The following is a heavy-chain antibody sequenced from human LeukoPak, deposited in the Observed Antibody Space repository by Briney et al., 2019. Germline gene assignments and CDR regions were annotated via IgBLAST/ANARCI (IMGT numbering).Heavy chain of an antibody. D-gene: IGHD6-6*01. J-gene: IGHJ6*04. CDR3: ARLPRVVRNSSGV. CDR1: GGSFSGYY. Sequence: PSETLSLTCAVYGGSFSGYYWSWIRQPPGKGLEWIGEINHSGSTNYNPSRKSRVTISVDTSKNQFSLKLSSVTAADTAVYYCARLPRVVRNSSGVWGKGTTVTVSS. CDR2: INHSGST. V-gene: IGHV4-34*01.